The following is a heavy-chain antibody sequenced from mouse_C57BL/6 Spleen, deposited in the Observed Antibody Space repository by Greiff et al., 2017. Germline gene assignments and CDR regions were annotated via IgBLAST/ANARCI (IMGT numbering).Heavy chain of an antibody. CDR2: IDPENGDT. Sequence: EVQLQQSGAELVRPGASVKLSCTASGFNIKDDYMHWVKQRPEQGLEWIGWIDPENGDTEYASKFQGKATITADTSSNTAYLQLSSLTAEDTAVYYCTSYYYAAGAYWGQGTLVTVSA. CDR1: GFNIKDDY. J-gene: IGHJ3*01. CDR3: TSYYYAAGAY. D-gene: IGHD1-1*01. V-gene: IGHV14-4*01.